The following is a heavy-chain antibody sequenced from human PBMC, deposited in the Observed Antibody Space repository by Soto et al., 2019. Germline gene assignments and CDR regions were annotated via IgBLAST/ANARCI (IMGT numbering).Heavy chain of an antibody. CDR2: IDYSGST. CDR1: GGSISSSSYH. Sequence: QLQLQESGPGLVTPSETLALTCTVSGGSISSSSYHWGWIRQPPGGGLEWIGTIDYSGSTYYNPALMSRVTRTEDTSKNQFSLKLSSVTAADTAVYFCARRKNIGGGDFDYWGQGTLVTVSS. J-gene: IGHJ4*02. V-gene: IGHV4-39*01. D-gene: IGHD3-16*01. CDR3: ARRKNIGGGDFDY.